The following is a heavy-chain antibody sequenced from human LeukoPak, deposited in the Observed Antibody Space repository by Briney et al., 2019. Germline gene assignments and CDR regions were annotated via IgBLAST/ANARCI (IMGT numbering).Heavy chain of an antibody. CDR1: GYIFTNYF. V-gene: IGHV1-46*01. Sequence: ASVTVSYKPSGYIFTNYFMHWVRQAPGQGHGSMGIINPSGGSTSYEQKFQGRVTMTRDMSTSTVYMELSSLRSEDTAVYYCARDLYNDYDAFDIWGQGTMVTVSS. CDR2: INPSGGST. CDR3: ARDLYNDYDAFDI. J-gene: IGHJ3*02. D-gene: IGHD3-16*01.